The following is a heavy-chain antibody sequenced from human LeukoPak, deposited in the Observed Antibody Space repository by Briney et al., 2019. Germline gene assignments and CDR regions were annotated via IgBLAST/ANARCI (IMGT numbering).Heavy chain of an antibody. CDR1: AYTFTGYY. CDR2: INPNSGGT. Sequence: ASAKVSCKAYAYTFTGYYVHWVRQAPGQGLKWMGWINPNSGGTNYAQKFQGRVTMTRDTSISTAYMELSRLRSDDTAVYYCARGYCSGGSCYWFDPWGQGTLVTVSS. V-gene: IGHV1-2*02. J-gene: IGHJ5*02. D-gene: IGHD2-15*01. CDR3: ARGYCSGGSCYWFDP.